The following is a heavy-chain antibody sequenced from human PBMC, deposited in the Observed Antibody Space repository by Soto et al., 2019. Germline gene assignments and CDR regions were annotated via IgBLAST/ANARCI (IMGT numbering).Heavy chain of an antibody. CDR2: IIPIFGTA. CDR1: GGTFISYA. CDR3: ARGGERADGSGSSTLYYYYYGMDV. D-gene: IGHD3-10*01. Sequence: QVQLVQSGAEVKKPGSSVKVSCKASGGTFISYAISWVRQAPGQGLEWMGGIIPIFGTANYAQKFQGRVTITADESTSTAYMELSSLRSEDTAVYYCARGGERADGSGSSTLYYYYYGMDVWGQGTTVTVSS. J-gene: IGHJ6*02. V-gene: IGHV1-69*12.